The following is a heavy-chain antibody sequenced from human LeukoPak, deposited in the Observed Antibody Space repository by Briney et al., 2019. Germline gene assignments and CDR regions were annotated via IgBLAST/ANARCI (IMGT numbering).Heavy chain of an antibody. CDR2: ISSSGSTI. D-gene: IGHD6-6*01. CDR1: GFTFSDYY. Sequence: GGSLRLSCAASGFTFSDYYMSWIRQAPGKGLEWVSYISSSGSTIYYADSVKGRFTISRDNAKNSLYLQMNSLRAEDTAVYYCARDLVGVIAARPADYWGQGTPVTVSS. V-gene: IGHV3-11*04. J-gene: IGHJ4*02. CDR3: ARDLVGVIAARPADY.